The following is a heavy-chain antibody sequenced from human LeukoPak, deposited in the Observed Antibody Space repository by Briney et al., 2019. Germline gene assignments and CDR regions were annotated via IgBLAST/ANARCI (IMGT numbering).Heavy chain of an antibody. V-gene: IGHV4-59*12. CDR3: ARDFTRDYYMDV. CDR1: GGSISSYY. D-gene: IGHD3-10*01. J-gene: IGHJ6*03. CDR2: IYYSGSI. Sequence: PSETLSLTCTVSGGSISSYYWSWIRQPPGKGLEWIGYIYYSGSINYNPSLKSRVTISVDTSKNQFSLKLSSVTAADTAVYYCARDFTRDYYMDVWGKGTTVTVSS.